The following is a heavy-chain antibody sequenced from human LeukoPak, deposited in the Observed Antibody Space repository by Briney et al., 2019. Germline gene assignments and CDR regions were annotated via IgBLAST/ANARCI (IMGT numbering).Heavy chain of an antibody. Sequence: GGSLRLSCSASGFTFSSYAMHWVRQAPGKGLEYVSAISSNGDSTYHTDSVKGRFTISRDNSKNTMYLQMTSLRAEDTAVYYCVKDRTLYPLAIDYWGRGTLVTVSS. V-gene: IGHV3-64D*06. D-gene: IGHD2-2*02. CDR3: VKDRTLYPLAIDY. CDR2: ISSNGDST. J-gene: IGHJ4*02. CDR1: GFTFSSYA.